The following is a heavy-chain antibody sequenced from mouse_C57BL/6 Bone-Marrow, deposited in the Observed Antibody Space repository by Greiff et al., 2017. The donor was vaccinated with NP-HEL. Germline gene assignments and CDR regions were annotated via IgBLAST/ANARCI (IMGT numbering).Heavy chain of an antibody. Sequence: QVQLQQSGAELVKPGASVKMSCKASGYTFTSYWITWVKQRPGQGLEWIGDIYPGSGSTNYNEKFKSKATLTVDTSSSTAYMQLSSLTSEDSAVYYCASYYYGSRGFAYWGQGTLVTVSA. CDR1: GYTFTSYW. J-gene: IGHJ3*01. CDR2: IYPGSGST. D-gene: IGHD1-1*01. CDR3: ASYYYGSRGFAY. V-gene: IGHV1-55*01.